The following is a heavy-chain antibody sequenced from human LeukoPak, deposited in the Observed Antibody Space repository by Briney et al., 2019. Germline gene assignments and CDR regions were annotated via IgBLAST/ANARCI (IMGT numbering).Heavy chain of an antibody. V-gene: IGHV3-30*04. CDR1: GFTFSSYA. CDR3: ARPHDYDFWSGYYC. Sequence: SLRLSCAASGFTFSSYAMHWVRQAPGKGLEWVAVISYDGSNKYYADSVKGRFTISRDNSKNTLYLQMNSLRAEDTAVYYCARPHDYDFWSGYYCWGQGTLVTVSS. CDR2: ISYDGSNK. J-gene: IGHJ4*02. D-gene: IGHD3-3*01.